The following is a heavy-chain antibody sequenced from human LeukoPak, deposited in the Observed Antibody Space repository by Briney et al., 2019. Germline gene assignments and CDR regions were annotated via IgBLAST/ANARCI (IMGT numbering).Heavy chain of an antibody. V-gene: IGHV3-30*02. CDR1: GFTFSNYG. CDR2: IRYDGNNL. D-gene: IGHD6-13*01. Sequence: GGSLRLSCGASGFTFSNYGMLWVRQAPGKGLEWVAFIRYDGNNLLYADSVKGRFTISRDNSKNTLYLHIKSLRAEDTAVYYCAKGQSSSWYFSYYFDYWGQGTLVTVSS. J-gene: IGHJ4*02. CDR3: AKGQSSSWYFSYYFDY.